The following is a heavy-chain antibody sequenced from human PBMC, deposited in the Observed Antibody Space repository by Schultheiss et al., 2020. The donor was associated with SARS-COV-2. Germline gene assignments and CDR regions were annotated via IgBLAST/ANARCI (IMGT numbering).Heavy chain of an antibody. CDR3: ARGGYSYGYLPFDY. V-gene: IGHV4-39*01. J-gene: IGHJ4*02. CDR1: GGSISSSSYY. Sequence: SETLSLTCTVSGGSISSSSYYWGWIRQPPGKGLEWIGSIYYSGSTYYNPSLKSRVTISVDTSKNQFSLKLSSVTAADTAVYYCARGGYSYGYLPFDYWGQGTLVTVSS. D-gene: IGHD5-18*01. CDR2: IYYSGST.